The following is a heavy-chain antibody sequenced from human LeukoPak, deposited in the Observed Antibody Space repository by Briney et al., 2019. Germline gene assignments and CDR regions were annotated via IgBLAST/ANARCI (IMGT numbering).Heavy chain of an antibody. CDR3: ARGVYYYGSGSYSLYYYGMDV. Sequence: KSSQTLSLTCTVSGGSISGGAYYWSWIRQHPGRGLEWIGYIYESGSTYYNPSLKSRVTISVDTSKNQFSLKLSSVTAADTAVYYCARGVYYYGSGSYSLYYYGMDVWGQGTTVTVSS. J-gene: IGHJ6*02. V-gene: IGHV4-31*03. CDR2: IYESGST. CDR1: GGSISGGAYY. D-gene: IGHD3-10*01.